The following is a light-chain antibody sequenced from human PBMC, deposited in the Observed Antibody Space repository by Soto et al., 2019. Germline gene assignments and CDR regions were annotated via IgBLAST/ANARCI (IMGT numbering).Light chain of an antibody. CDR2: VGTGGIVG. V-gene: IGLV9-49*01. CDR1: SGYSNYK. Sequence: QSVLTQPPSASASGGASVTLTCTLSSGYSNYKVDWYQQRPGKGPRFVMRVGTGGIVGSKGDGIPDRFSVLGSGLNRYLTIKNIQEEDESDYHCGADHGSGSNFVVFGGGTKLTVL. J-gene: IGLJ2*01. CDR3: GADHGSGSNFVV.